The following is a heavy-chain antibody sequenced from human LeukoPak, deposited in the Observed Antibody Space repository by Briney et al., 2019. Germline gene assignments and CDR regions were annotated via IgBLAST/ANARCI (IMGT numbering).Heavy chain of an antibody. V-gene: IGHV3-53*01. CDR2: IYSGGST. Sequence: GGSLRLSCAASGFTVSSNYMSWVRQAPGKGLEWVSVIYSGGSTYYADSVKGRFTISRDNSKITLYLQMNSLRAEDTAVYYCARDTDYGDYVLNFQHWGQGTLVTVSS. D-gene: IGHD4-17*01. CDR1: GFTVSSNY. CDR3: ARDTDYGDYVLNFQH. J-gene: IGHJ1*01.